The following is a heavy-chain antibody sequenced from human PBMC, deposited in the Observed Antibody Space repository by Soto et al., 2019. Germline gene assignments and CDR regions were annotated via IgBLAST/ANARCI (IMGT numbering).Heavy chain of an antibody. CDR3: AREQGSTSSWYPHRGSDDY. V-gene: IGHV1-46*01. D-gene: IGHD2-2*01. CDR1: GYTFTSHY. J-gene: IGHJ4*02. Sequence: ASVKVSCKASGYTFTSHYIHWVRQAPGEGLEWMGIINPSGGSTSYAQRFEGRVTMTTDTSTRTVYMELRSLRSEDTAIYYCAREQGSTSSWYPHRGSDDYWGQGTLVTVSS. CDR2: INPSGGST.